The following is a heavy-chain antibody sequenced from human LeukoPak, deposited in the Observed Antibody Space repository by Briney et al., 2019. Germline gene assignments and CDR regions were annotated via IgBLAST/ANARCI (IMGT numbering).Heavy chain of an antibody. J-gene: IGHJ4*02. Sequence: SETLSLTCAAYGGSFSGYYWSWIRQPPGKGLEWIGEINHSGSTNYNPSLKSRVTISVDTSKNQFSLKLSSVTAADTAVYYCARSKKLGDSSGWYYFDYWGQGTLVTVSS. CDR2: INHSGST. D-gene: IGHD6-19*01. V-gene: IGHV4-34*01. CDR1: GGSFSGYY. CDR3: ARSKKLGDSSGWYYFDY.